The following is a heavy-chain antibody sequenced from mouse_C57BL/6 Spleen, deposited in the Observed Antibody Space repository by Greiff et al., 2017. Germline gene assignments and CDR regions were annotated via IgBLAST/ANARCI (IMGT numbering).Heavy chain of an antibody. CDR3: ARKGYYYGSGYFDY. V-gene: IGHV1-82*01. CDR1: GYAFSSSW. CDR2: IYPGDGDT. J-gene: IGHJ2*01. D-gene: IGHD1-1*01. Sequence: QVQLKESGPELVKPGASVKISCKASGYAFSSSWMNWVKQRPGKGLEWIGRIYPGDGDTNYNGKFKGKATLTADKSSSTAYMQLSSLTSEDSAVYFCARKGYYYGSGYFDYWGQGTTLTVSS.